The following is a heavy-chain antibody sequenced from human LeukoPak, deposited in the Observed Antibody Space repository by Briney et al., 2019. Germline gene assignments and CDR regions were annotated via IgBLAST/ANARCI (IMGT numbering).Heavy chain of an antibody. V-gene: IGHV3-7*01. CDR2: IKQDGREK. CDR1: GFTFSSYW. J-gene: IGHJ4*02. D-gene: IGHD4-11*01. Sequence: PGGSLRLSCAASGFTFSSYWMSWVRQAPGKGLEWVANIKQDGREKYYVDSVKGRFTISRDNAKNSLYLQMNSLRAEDTAVYYCASHYSNPHIGHIYYFDYWGQGTLVTVSS. CDR3: ASHYSNPHIGHIYYFDY.